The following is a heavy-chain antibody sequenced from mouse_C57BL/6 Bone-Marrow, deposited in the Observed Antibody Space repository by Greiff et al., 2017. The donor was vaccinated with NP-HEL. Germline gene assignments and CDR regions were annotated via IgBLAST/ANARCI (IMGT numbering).Heavy chain of an antibody. Sequence: VQLQQPGAELVKPGASVKVSCTASVYTFPSYWMPWFQPRPGPGLEWIGRIHPSDSDTNYNQKFKGKATLTVDKSSSTADMQLSSLTSEDSAVYYCAIKEVAFDYWGQGTTLTVSS. CDR3: AIKEVAFDY. CDR2: IHPSDSDT. CDR1: VYTFPSYW. J-gene: IGHJ2*01. V-gene: IGHV1-74*01. D-gene: IGHD1-1*02.